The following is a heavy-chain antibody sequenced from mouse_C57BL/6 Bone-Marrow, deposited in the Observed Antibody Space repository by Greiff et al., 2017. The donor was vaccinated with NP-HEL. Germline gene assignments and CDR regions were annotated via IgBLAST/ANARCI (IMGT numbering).Heavy chain of an antibody. CDR2: ISNLAYSI. V-gene: IGHV5-15*01. Sequence: DVKLVESGGGLVQPGGSLKLSCAASGFTFSDYGMAWVRQAPRKGPEWVAFISNLAYSIYYADTVTGRFTISRENAKNTLYLEMSSLRSEDTAMYYCARDDYIRFAYWGQGTLVTVSA. D-gene: IGHD1-3*01. CDR1: GFTFSDYG. CDR3: ARDDYIRFAY. J-gene: IGHJ3*01.